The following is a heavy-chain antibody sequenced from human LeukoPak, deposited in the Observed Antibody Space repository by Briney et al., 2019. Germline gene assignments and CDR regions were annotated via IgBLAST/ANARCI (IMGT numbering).Heavy chain of an antibody. V-gene: IGHV3-30*04. CDR1: GFIFSDHP. Sequence: SGGPLRLSCVASGFIFSDHPFHWVRQSPDKGLEWVALIGSDGTKKYYADSVQGRFTVSRENSKNTLFLQMNTLRADDTAVYFCARQMTSTRLFDSWGQGTPVTVSS. CDR3: ARQMTSTRLFDS. CDR2: IGSDGTKK. J-gene: IGHJ4*02. D-gene: IGHD5/OR15-5a*01.